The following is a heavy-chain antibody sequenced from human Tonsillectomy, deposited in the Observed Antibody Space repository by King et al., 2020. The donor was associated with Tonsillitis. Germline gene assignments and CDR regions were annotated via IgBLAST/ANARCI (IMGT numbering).Heavy chain of an antibody. D-gene: IGHD2-2*01. CDR1: GFTFSSYS. CDR3: ARDGDCSSTSCDDYYGMDV. Sequence: VQLVESGGGLVKPGGSLRLSCAASGFTFSSYSMNWVRQAPGKGLEWVSSISSSSSYIYYADSVKGRFTISRDNAKNSLYLQMNSLRAEDTAVYYCARDGDCSSTSCDDYYGMDVWGQGTTVTVSS. V-gene: IGHV3-21*01. CDR2: ISSSSSYI. J-gene: IGHJ6*02.